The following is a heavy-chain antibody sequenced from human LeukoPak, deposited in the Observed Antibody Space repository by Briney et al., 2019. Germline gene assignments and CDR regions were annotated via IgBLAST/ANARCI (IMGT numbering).Heavy chain of an antibody. J-gene: IGHJ6*02. CDR3: AKGCSSTSCPDGHYYGMDV. V-gene: IGHV3-9*01. Sequence: GGSLRLSCAATGFTFDDYAMHWVRQAPGKGLEWVSDISWNSGSLGYADSVKGRFTISRDNAKNSLYLEMNSLRTEDTALYYCAKGCSSTSCPDGHYYGMDVWGQGTTVIVSS. D-gene: IGHD2-2*01. CDR1: GFTFDDYA. CDR2: ISWNSGSL.